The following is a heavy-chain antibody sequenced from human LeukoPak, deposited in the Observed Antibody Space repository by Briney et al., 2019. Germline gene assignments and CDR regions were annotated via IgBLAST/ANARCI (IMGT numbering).Heavy chain of an antibody. V-gene: IGHV3-23*01. CDR1: GFTFRNYG. CDR3: AKIIDGAATGC. J-gene: IGHJ4*02. CDR2: ISDSGGST. Sequence: PGGSLRLSCAASGFTFRNYGMTWVRQAAGKGLEWVSSISDSGGSTYYADSVKGRFTISRDNSKGTLYLQMNSLRAEDTAVYYCAKIIDGAATGCWGQGTLVTVSS. D-gene: IGHD2-15*01.